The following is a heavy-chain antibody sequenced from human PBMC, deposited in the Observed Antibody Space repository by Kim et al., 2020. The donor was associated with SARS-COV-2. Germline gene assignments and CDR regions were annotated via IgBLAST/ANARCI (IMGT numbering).Heavy chain of an antibody. Sequence: YYADSVKGRFTISRDNAKNSLYLQMNSLRDEDTAVYYCARGGITMIVVVDWGQGTLVTVSS. D-gene: IGHD3-22*01. CDR3: ARGGITMIVVVD. J-gene: IGHJ4*02. V-gene: IGHV3-48*02.